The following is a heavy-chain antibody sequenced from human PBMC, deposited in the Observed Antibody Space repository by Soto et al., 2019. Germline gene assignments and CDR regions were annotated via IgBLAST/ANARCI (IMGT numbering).Heavy chain of an antibody. Sequence: QVPLVESGGGVVQPGRSLRLSCAASGFPFTSYGMHWVREGPHQGLEWVAIISDDGSDKYDEDSVKGRFTISSDNSKNALYLQMNSLRLEVSGMYYCGGGHYYFDYRGQGTLVIVSS. D-gene: IGHD3-10*01. CDR1: GFPFTSYG. CDR2: ISDDGSDK. CDR3: GGGHYYFDY. V-gene: IGHV3-30*03. J-gene: IGHJ4*02.